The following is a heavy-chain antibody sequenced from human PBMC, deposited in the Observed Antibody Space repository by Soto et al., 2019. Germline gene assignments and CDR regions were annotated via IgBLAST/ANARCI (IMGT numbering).Heavy chain of an antibody. CDR2: IFYSGST. V-gene: IGHV4-59*12. CDR1: GGSISNYY. Sequence: SETLSLTCTVSGGSISNYYWSWIRQPPGRGLEWIGHIFYSGSTNYNPALKSRVTISVDTSKNQFSLKLSSVTAADTAVYYCARENYGGNPSMKGAFDIWGQGTMVS. J-gene: IGHJ3*02. CDR3: ARENYGGNPSMKGAFDI. D-gene: IGHD4-17*01.